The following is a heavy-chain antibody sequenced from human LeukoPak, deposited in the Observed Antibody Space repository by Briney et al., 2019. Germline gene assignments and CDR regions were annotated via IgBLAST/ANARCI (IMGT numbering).Heavy chain of an antibody. J-gene: IGHJ5*02. CDR2: INPSGGST. CDR3: ARDKLGLGELSLYDQ. D-gene: IGHD3-16*02. V-gene: IGHV1-46*01. CDR1: GYTFTSYY. Sequence: GASVKVSCKASGYTFTSYYMHWVRQAPGQGLEWMGIINPSGGSTSYAQKFQGRVTMTRDTSTSTVYMELSSLRSEDTAVYYCARDKLGLGELSLYDQWGQGTLVTVFS.